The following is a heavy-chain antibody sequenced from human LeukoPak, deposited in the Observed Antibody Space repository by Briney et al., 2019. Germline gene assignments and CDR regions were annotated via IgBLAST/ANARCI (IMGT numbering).Heavy chain of an antibody. D-gene: IGHD1-7*01. Sequence: SVTLSFNSSGAAFSSDAISWVRQAPGPGLGLMGRIIPIFGTANYAQKFQGRVTITTDESTSTAYMELISLRSEDTAVYYCVLEGNWNYIARLGITGFDPWGQGTLVTVSS. CDR2: IIPIFGTA. J-gene: IGHJ5*02. CDR3: VLEGNWNYIARLGITGFDP. V-gene: IGHV1-69*05. CDR1: GAAFSSDA.